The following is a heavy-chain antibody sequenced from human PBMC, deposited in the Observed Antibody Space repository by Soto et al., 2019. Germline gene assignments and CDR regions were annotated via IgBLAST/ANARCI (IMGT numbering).Heavy chain of an antibody. CDR3: VRRHVSATGIDWFDP. CDR2: INAANGDT. D-gene: IGHD6-13*01. CDR1: GYTFSDYY. V-gene: IGHV1-3*01. J-gene: IGHJ5*02. Sequence: ASVKVSCKASGYTFSDYYIHWVRQAPGQGLEWMGWINAANGDTKYSPKFQGRVTITRDTSASTAYMELSSLRSEDTAVYYCVRRHVSATGIDWFDPWRQGTLVTVSS.